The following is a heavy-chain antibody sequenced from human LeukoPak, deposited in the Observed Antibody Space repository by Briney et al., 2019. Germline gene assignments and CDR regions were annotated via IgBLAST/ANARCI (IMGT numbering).Heavy chain of an antibody. D-gene: IGHD3-16*02. V-gene: IGHV1-2*02. CDR1: GYTFTGYY. J-gene: IGHJ5*02. CDR3: ARDPTLVDDYVWGSYRWNNWFDP. CDR2: INPNSGAT. Sequence: ASVKVSCKASGYTFTGYYMHWVRQAPGQGLEWMGWINPNSGATNYAQKFQGRVTMTRDTSISTAYMELSRLRSDDTAVYYCARDPTLVDDYVWGSYRWNNWFDPWGQGTLVTVSS.